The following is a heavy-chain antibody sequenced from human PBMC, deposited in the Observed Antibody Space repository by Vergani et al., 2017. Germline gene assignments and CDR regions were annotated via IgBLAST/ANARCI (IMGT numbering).Heavy chain of an antibody. CDR2: INHSGST. CDR1: GYSISSGYY. J-gene: IGHJ5*02. Sequence: QVQLQESGPGLVKPSETLSLTCAVSGYSISSGYYWGWIRQPPGKGLEWIGEINHSGSTNYNPSLKSRVTISVDTSKNQFSLKLSSVTAADTAVYYCARALYYYGSGRFDPWGQGTLVTVSS. D-gene: IGHD3-10*01. V-gene: IGHV4-38-2*01. CDR3: ARALYYYGSGRFDP.